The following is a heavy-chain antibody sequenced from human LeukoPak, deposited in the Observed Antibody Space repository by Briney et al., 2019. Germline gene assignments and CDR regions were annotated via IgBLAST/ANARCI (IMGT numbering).Heavy chain of an antibody. J-gene: IGHJ4*02. Sequence: GGSLRLSCTASGFTFSSHGMLWVRQAPGKGLEGVTFIRYDGSNKYYADSVKGRFTISRDNYKNTLYLQMNSLRVEDTAVYYCARDSARGYRSDYWGQGTLVTVSS. CDR3: ARDSARGYRSDY. CDR2: IRYDGSNK. CDR1: GFTFSSHG. D-gene: IGHD3-3*01. V-gene: IGHV3-30*02.